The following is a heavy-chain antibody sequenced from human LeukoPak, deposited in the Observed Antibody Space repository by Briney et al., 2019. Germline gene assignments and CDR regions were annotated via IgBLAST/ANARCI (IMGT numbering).Heavy chain of an antibody. J-gene: IGHJ6*02. CDR3: ARAVKTGTTGYGMDV. V-gene: IGHV4-4*02. CDR1: GGSISNSYW. D-gene: IGHD1-7*01. CDR2: IYHSGST. Sequence: SGTLSLTCAVSGGSISNSYWWSWVRQPPGKGLEWIGEIYHSGSTNYNPALKSQVTISVDKSKNQFSLKMISVTAADTAVYYCARAVKTGTTGYGMDVWGQGTTVTVSS.